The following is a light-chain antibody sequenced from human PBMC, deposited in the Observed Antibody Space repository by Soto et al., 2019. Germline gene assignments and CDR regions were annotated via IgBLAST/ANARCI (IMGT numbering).Light chain of an antibody. V-gene: IGKV1-5*03. CDR3: QQYNSYWT. CDR2: KAS. Sequence: DIQMTQSPSTLSASVGDRVTITCRASQSIGNWLAWYQQKPGKAPNLLIYKASSLESGVPSRFSGSGSGTEFTLTISSLQPDDFATYYCQQYNSYWTFGQGTK. CDR1: QSIGNW. J-gene: IGKJ1*01.